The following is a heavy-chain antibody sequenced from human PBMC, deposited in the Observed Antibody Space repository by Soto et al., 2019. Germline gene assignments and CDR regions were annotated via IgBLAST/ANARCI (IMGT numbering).Heavy chain of an antibody. CDR3: ARQALSGETNWYFDL. V-gene: IGHV1-69*13. CDR2: IIPIFGTA. J-gene: IGHJ2*01. Sequence: SVKVSCKASGGTFSSYAISWVRQAPGQGLEWMGGIIPIFGTANYAQKFQGRVTITADESTSTAHMELSSLRSEDTAVYYCARQALSGETNWYFDLWGRGTLVTVSS. D-gene: IGHD3-10*01. CDR1: GGTFSSYA.